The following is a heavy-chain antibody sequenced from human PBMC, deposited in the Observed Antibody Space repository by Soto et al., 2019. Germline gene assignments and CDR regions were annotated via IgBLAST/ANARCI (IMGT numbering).Heavy chain of an antibody. Sequence: SGPTLVNPTETLTLTCTVSGFSLTTGKMGVSWIRQPPGKALEWLAHIFSDNERSYSTSLQGRLTISKDTSGSQVVLSMTNVDPVDTATYYCARMNVDSYQCYYAMDVWGQGTTVTVSS. CDR2: IFSDNER. CDR1: GFSLTTGKMG. J-gene: IGHJ6*02. CDR3: ARMNVDSYQCYYAMDV. V-gene: IGHV2-26*01. D-gene: IGHD4-17*01.